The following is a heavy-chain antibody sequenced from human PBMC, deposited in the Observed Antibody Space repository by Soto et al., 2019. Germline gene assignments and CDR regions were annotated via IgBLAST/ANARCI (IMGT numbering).Heavy chain of an antibody. Sequence: SVKVSCKASGGTFSSYAISWVRQAPGQGLEWMGGIIPIFGTANYAQKFQGRVTITADESTSTAYMELSSLRSEDTAVYYCARSGIAAAGTFWYFDFWGRGTLVTVSS. V-gene: IGHV1-69*13. J-gene: IGHJ2*01. CDR1: GGTFSSYA. CDR2: IIPIFGTA. CDR3: ARSGIAAAGTFWYFDF. D-gene: IGHD6-13*01.